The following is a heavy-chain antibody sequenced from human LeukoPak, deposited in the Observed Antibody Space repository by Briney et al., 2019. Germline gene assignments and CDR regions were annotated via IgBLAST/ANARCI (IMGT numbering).Heavy chain of an antibody. J-gene: IGHJ4*02. V-gene: IGHV3-21*01. CDR1: GFTFSSYS. D-gene: IGHD2-2*02. Sequence: PGGSLRLSCAASGFTFSSYSMNWVRQAPGKGLEWVSSISSSSYIYYADSVKGRFTISRDNAKNSLYLQMNSLRAEDTAVYYCARDCSSTSCYNYWGQGTLVTVSS. CDR3: ARDCSSTSCYNY. CDR2: ISSSSYI.